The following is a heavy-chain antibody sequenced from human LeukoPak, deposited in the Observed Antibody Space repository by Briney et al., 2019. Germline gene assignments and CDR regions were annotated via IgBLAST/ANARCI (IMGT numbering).Heavy chain of an antibody. V-gene: IGHV3-48*03. Sequence: AGGALRLSCAASGFSFSTYEMNWVRQAPGKGLEWVSYISRSGSYTYYAASVKGRFTISRDDAKSSLYLQMNSLRAEDTALYFCARSTILNAFDFWGQGILVTVSS. J-gene: IGHJ4*02. CDR1: GFSFSTYE. CDR2: ISRSGSYT. CDR3: ARSTILNAFDF. D-gene: IGHD1-26*01.